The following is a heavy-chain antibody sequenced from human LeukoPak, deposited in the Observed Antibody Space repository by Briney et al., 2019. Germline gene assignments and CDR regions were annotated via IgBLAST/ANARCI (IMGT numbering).Heavy chain of an antibody. J-gene: IGHJ4*02. CDR3: AKSSYYYDSSGNLGY. CDR2: MSGSDGST. D-gene: IGHD3-22*01. Sequence: GGSLRLSCAASGLTFSSYAMSWVRQAPGQGLEWDSAMSGSDGSTYYADSVKDWFTISRDNSKNTLYVQTKSLVAVDTTVYYYAKSSYYYDSSGNLGYWGEEGLVTVSS. CDR1: GLTFSSYA. V-gene: IGHV3-23*01.